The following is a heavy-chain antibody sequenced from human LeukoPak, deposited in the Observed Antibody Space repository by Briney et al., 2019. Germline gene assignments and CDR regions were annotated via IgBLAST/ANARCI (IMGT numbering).Heavy chain of an antibody. CDR3: ARAKPGGNWFDP. V-gene: IGHV3-74*01. Sequence: GGSLRLSCAASGFTFRTYWMHWVRQAPGKGLLWVSRINTDGSGTIYADSVKGRFTISRDNANNTLYLQMNTLRAEDTALYYCARAKPGGNWFDPWGQGTLVTVSS. J-gene: IGHJ5*02. D-gene: IGHD3-16*01. CDR2: INTDGSGT. CDR1: GFTFRTYW.